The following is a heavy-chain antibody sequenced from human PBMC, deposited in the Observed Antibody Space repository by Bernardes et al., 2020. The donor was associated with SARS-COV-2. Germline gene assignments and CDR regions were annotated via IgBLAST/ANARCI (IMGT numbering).Heavy chain of an antibody. Sequence: ASVKVSCKASGYTFTSYGISWVRQAPGQGLEWMGWISAYNGNTNYAQKLQGRVTMTTDTSTSTAYMELRSLRSDDTAVYYCARENEAYYDFWSGYFIRGPGTYYYYMDVWGKGTTVTVSS. CDR3: ARENEAYYDFWSGYFIRGPGTYYYYMDV. J-gene: IGHJ6*03. CDR1: GYTFTSYG. D-gene: IGHD3-3*01. CDR2: ISAYNGNT. V-gene: IGHV1-18*01.